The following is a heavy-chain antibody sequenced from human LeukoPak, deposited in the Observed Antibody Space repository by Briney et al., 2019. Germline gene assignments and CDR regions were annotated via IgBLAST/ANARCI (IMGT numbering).Heavy chain of an antibody. CDR2: IFYSGST. CDR1: GGSISSSSFY. V-gene: IGHV4-39*01. CDR3: ARQGYISGQGFRNNWFDP. D-gene: IGHD6-19*01. J-gene: IGHJ5*02. Sequence: SETLSLTCTVSGGSISSSSFYWGWIRPRPGKGLEWVGTIFYSGSTYYNPSLRSRVTMSVDTSKNQFSLRLSSVTTADTAVYYCARQGYISGQGFRNNWFDPWGQGSLVTVSS.